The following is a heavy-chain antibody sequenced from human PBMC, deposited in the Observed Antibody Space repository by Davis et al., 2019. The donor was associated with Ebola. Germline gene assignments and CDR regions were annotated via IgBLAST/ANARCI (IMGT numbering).Heavy chain of an antibody. CDR1: GYSLTSSW. D-gene: IGHD5-18*01. V-gene: IGHV5-51*01. CDR2: IYPGDSDT. Sequence: GESLKISCKGSGYSLTSSWIGWVRQMPGKGLEWMGIIYPGDSDTRYSPSSQGQVTISADKSISTAYLQWSSLKASDTAMYYCARQGAAMSEHAEYFQHWGQGTLVTVSS. CDR3: ARQGAAMSEHAEYFQH. J-gene: IGHJ1*01.